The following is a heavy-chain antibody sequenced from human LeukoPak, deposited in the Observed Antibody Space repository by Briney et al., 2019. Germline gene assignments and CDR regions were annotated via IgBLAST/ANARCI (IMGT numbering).Heavy chain of an antibody. CDR3: ARVISSAWRQNDL. D-gene: IGHD6-19*01. Sequence: SETLSLTCAVSGGSITSYPWWSWVRQPPGKGLEWIGEVHLNGKTNYNPSLKSRVTMSIDKSENHLSLNLISMTAADTAVYYCARVISSAWRQNDLWGQGTLVTVFS. CDR1: GGSITSYPW. J-gene: IGHJ5*02. CDR2: VHLNGKT. V-gene: IGHV4-4*02.